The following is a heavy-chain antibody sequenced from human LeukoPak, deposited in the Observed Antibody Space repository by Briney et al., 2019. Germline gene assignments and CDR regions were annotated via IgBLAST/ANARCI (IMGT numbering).Heavy chain of an antibody. CDR2: IYSSGST. V-gene: IGHV4-39*01. CDR3: AKSGGYGLIDY. D-gene: IGHD1-26*01. Sequence: SETLSLTCTVSGGSISSSSYYWGWIRQPPGKGLEWIGSIYSSGSTYYNASLQSRVTISIETSKNQISLRLNSVTAADTAIYYCAKSGGYGLIDYWGQGTLVTVSS. CDR1: GGSISSSSYY. J-gene: IGHJ4*02.